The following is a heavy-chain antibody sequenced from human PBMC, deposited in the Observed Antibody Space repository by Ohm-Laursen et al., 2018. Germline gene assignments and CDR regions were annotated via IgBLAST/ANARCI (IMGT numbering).Heavy chain of an antibody. Sequence: TLSLTCTVSGGSISSYYWSWIRQPPGKGLEWIGYIYYSGGTNSNPSLKSRVTISVDTSKNQFSLKLSSVTAADTAVYYCARRRYYDSSGYSNAFDMWGQGTTVTVSS. CDR2: IYYSGGT. V-gene: IGHV4-59*01. CDR1: GGSISSYY. CDR3: ARRRYYDSSGYSNAFDM. J-gene: IGHJ3*02. D-gene: IGHD3-22*01.